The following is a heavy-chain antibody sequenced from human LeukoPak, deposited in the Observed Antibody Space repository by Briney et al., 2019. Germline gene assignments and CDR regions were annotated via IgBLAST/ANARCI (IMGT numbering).Heavy chain of an antibody. D-gene: IGHD2-21*02. CDR3: AREPPAYCGTDCYALGY. V-gene: IGHV1-2*02. CDR2: INPNSGGT. J-gene: IGHJ4*02. CDR1: GYTFTGLY. Sequence: GASVKVSCKASGYTFTGLYVHWVRQAPGQGLEWMGWINPNSGGTRLAQKFQGRVTMTRDTSITTAYMELTWLKSDDTAVYHCAREPPAYCGTDCYALGYWGQGTLVTVSS.